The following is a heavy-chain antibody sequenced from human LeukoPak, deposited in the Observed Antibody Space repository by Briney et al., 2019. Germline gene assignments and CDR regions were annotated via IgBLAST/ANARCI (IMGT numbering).Heavy chain of an antibody. D-gene: IGHD3-10*02. V-gene: IGHV6-1*01. Sequence: SQTLSLTCAISGDSVSSNSAAWNWIRQSPSRGLEWLGRTDYRAKWYNDYAVSVKSRITINPDTSKNQFSLQLNSVTPEDTAVYYCARGAKYRYGRGGFDYWGQGTLVTVSS. J-gene: IGHJ4*02. CDR3: ARGAKYRYGRGGFDY. CDR1: GDSVSSNSAA. CDR2: TDYRAKWYN.